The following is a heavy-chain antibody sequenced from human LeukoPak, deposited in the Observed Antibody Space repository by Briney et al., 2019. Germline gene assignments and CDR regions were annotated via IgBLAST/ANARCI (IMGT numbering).Heavy chain of an antibody. Sequence: SETLSLTCTVSGGSISSYFWSCIRQPAGKGLEWLGRLHSSGSTYYNPSLMRRVTISVDPSKNQFSLKLTSVPAADTAVYHCARDFSPRGSDYSVAFDIWRQGTMVSVSS. J-gene: IGHJ3*02. CDR1: GGSISSYF. D-gene: IGHD2-21*01. V-gene: IGHV4-4*07. CDR3: ARDFSPRGSDYSVAFDI. CDR2: LHSSGST.